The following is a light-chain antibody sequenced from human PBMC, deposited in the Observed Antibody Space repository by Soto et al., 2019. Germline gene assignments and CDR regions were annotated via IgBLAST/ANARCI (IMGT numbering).Light chain of an antibody. V-gene: IGKV3-20*01. Sequence: EIVLTHSPDTLSLSPGERATLSCRASESVSNNYLAWYQQKPGQAPRLVIYGASSRATGIPDRFSGSGSGTDFTLTISRLEPEDFAVYYCQQYSKSPLTFGQGTKV. CDR3: QQYSKSPLT. J-gene: IGKJ1*01. CDR2: GAS. CDR1: ESVSNNY.